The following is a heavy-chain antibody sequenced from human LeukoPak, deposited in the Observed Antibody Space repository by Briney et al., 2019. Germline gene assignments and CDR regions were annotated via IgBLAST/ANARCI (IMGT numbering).Heavy chain of an antibody. J-gene: IGHJ4*02. CDR1: GYSFINYW. Sequence: GESLKISCKCSGYSFINYWIGWVRQMPGKGLEWMRIIYPLDTVTIYSPSLQGPLTISDDKSIGTAYLQWSSLKASDTAIYYCARGGPAYALDYWGQGTLVTVSS. CDR3: ARGGPAYALDY. CDR2: IYPLDTVT. V-gene: IGHV5-51*01. D-gene: IGHD2-2*01.